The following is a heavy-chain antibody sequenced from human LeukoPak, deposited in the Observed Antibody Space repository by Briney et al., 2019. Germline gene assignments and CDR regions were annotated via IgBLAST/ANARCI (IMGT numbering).Heavy chain of an antibody. Sequence: GGSLRLSCAASGFTFSSAWMNWVRQAPGKGLERVGRIKSKTDGGTTDYAAPVKGRFTISRDDSRNTVYLQMNSLKTEDTAVYYCTTEGYCSGGSCYSFDNWGQGTLVTVSS. J-gene: IGHJ4*01. V-gene: IGHV3-15*01. CDR1: GFTFSSAW. CDR2: IKSKTDGGTT. CDR3: TTEGYCSGGSCYSFDN. D-gene: IGHD2-15*01.